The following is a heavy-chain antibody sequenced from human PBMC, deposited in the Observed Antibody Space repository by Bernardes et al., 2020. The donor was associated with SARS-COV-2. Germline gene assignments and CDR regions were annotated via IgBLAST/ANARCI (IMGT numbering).Heavy chain of an antibody. CDR3: AGWGPAHSP. CDR2: ISPGGSEK. Sequence: GGSLRLSCEISEITFNNYWMNWVRQVPGQGLEWVANISPGGSEKRHVDSVKGRFTVSRDNVKKSVYLEMNNLRVEDTAVYYCAGWGPAHSPWGQGILVSVSS. CDR1: EITFNNYW. V-gene: IGHV3-7*01. D-gene: IGHD7-27*01. J-gene: IGHJ5*02.